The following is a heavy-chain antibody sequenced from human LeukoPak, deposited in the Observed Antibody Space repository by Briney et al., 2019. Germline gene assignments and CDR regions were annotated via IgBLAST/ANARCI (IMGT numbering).Heavy chain of an antibody. J-gene: IGHJ4*02. D-gene: IGHD2-15*01. CDR3: VRIKGSYFDY. CDR1: GFPLSSYS. CDR2: ISSSGSAI. Sequence: GGSLRLSCAASGFPLSSYSINWVRQAPGKGLEWVSYISSSGSAIYYVDSVKGRFTVSRDNAKNSLFLQMNSPRAEDTAVYYCVRIKGSYFDYWGQGALVTVSS. V-gene: IGHV3-48*01.